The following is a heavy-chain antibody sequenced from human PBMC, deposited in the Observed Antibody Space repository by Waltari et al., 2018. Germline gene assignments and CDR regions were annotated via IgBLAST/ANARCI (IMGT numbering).Heavy chain of an antibody. CDR1: GFPLTDYS. J-gene: IGHJ4*02. CDR2: VNSAGTGT. D-gene: IGHD2-21*01. V-gene: IGHV3-74*01. CDR3: ARDTPGDGIDY. Sequence: EVQLVESGGGLVQPGGSLRLSCSASGFPLTDYSLHWVRQVPGKGLLWVSHVNSAGTGTSYADSVKGRFTISRDNARNILYLQMNSLTVEDTAVYYCARDTPGDGIDYWGQGTLVTVSP.